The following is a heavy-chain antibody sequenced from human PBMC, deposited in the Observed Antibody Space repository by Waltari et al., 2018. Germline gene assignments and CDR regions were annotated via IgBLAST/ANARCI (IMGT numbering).Heavy chain of an antibody. D-gene: IGHD3-16*02. CDR1: GGSISSGSYY. CDR2: IYTSGST. CDR3: AKDRGELSLYLDY. V-gene: IGHV4-61*09. J-gene: IGHJ4*02. Sequence: QVQLQESGPGLVKPSQTLSLTCTVSGGSISSGSYYWSWIRQPAGKGLEWIGYIYTSGSTNYNPALKSRVTISVDTSKNQFSLKLSSVTAADMALYYCAKDRGELSLYLDYWGQGTLVTVSS.